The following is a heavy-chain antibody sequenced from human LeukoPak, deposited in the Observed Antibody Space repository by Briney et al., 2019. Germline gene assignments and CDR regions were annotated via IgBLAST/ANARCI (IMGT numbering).Heavy chain of an antibody. Sequence: GGSLRLSCAASGFTFDDYGMSWVRQAPGKGLEWVSGINWNGGSTGYADSVKGRFPIYRDNAKNSLYLQMNSLRAEDTALYYCARASVHLVVVTAAYFQHWGRSTVVSVSS. V-gene: IGHV3-20*04. D-gene: IGHD2-21*02. J-gene: IGHJ1*01. CDR2: INWNGGST. CDR3: ARASVHLVVVTAAYFQH. CDR1: GFTFDDYG.